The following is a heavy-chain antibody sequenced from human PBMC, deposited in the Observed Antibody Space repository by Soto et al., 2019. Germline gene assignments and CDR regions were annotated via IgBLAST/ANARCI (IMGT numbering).Heavy chain of an antibody. Sequence: SETLSLTCTVSGGSISSSSYYWGWIRQPPGKGLEWIGCIYYSGSTYYNPSLKSRVIISVDTSKNQFSLKLSSVTAADTAVYYCARFKYYYFDYWGQGTLVTVSS. CDR3: ARFKYYYFDY. CDR1: GGSISSSSYY. V-gene: IGHV4-39*07. CDR2: IYYSGST. D-gene: IGHD2-15*01. J-gene: IGHJ4*02.